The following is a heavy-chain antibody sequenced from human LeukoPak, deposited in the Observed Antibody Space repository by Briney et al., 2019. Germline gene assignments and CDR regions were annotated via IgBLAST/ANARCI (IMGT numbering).Heavy chain of an antibody. D-gene: IGHD5-18*01. CDR3: AADSQGYTYGFDY. V-gene: IGHV1-58*02. CDR2: IVVGSGNT. J-gene: IGHJ4*02. Sequence: SVKVSCKASRFTFTSSAMQWMRQARGQRLEWRGWIVVGSGNTNYAQKFQERVTITRDMSTSTAYMELSSLGSEDTAVYFCAADSQGYTYGFDYWGQGTLVTVSS. CDR1: RFTFTSSA.